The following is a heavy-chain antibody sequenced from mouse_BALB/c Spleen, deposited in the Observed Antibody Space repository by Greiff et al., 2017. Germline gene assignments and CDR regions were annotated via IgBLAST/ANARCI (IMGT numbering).Heavy chain of an antibody. V-gene: IGHV1-54*01. CDR1: GYAFTNYL. D-gene: IGHD1-1*01. CDR2: INPGSGGT. J-gene: IGHJ4*01. Sequence: QVQLKQSGAELVRPGTSVKVSCKASGYAFTNYLIEWVKQRPGQGLEWIGVINPGSGGTNYNEKFKGKATLTADKSSSTAYMQLSSLTSDDSAVYFCARPLITTVVADYYAMDYWGQGTSVTVSS. CDR3: ARPLITTVVADYYAMDY.